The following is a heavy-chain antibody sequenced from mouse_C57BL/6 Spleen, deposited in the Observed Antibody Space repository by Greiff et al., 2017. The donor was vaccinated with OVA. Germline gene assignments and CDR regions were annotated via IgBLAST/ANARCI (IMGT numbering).Heavy chain of an antibody. CDR3: AKGATVVGYFDV. D-gene: IGHD1-1*01. J-gene: IGHJ1*03. V-gene: IGHV1-52*01. Sequence: QVQLQQSGAELVRPGSSVKLSCKASGYTFTSYWMHWVKQRPIQGLEWIGNIDPSDSETHYNQKFKDKATLTVDKSSSTAYMQLSSLTSEDSAVYYCAKGATVVGYFDVWGTGTTVTVSS. CDR2: IDPSDSET. CDR1: GYTFTSYW.